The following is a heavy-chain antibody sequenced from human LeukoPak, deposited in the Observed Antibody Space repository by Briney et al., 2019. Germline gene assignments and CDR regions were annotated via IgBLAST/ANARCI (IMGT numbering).Heavy chain of an antibody. Sequence: GGSLRLSCAASGFTFSNYSMNWVRQAPGKGLEWLANIGGDGRRKFYEDSVEGRFTISRDNAESSLYLQMNNLRVEDTAVYYCARDAGWRLLDYWGRGTQVTVSS. V-gene: IGHV3-7*01. CDR3: ARDAGWRLLDY. J-gene: IGHJ4*02. CDR1: GFTFSNYS. D-gene: IGHD6-25*01. CDR2: IGGDGRRK.